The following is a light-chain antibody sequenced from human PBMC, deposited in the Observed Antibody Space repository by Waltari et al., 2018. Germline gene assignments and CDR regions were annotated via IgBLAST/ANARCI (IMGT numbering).Light chain of an antibody. Sequence: QYVLTQPPSMSQAPRQWVTISCSGCTSHIGKNPVSWYQQLPGKAPKFLIYYNDLKPSWVSARFSGSKSGTSASRTISKLQSEDEADYFCASWDDSLNGPVFGGGTKVTVL. J-gene: IGLJ3*02. CDR1: TSHIGKNP. CDR2: YND. V-gene: IGLV1-36*01. CDR3: ASWDDSLNGPV.